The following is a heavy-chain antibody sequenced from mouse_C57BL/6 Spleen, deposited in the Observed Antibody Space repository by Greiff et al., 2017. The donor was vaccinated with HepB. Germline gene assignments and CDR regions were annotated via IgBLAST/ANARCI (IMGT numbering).Heavy chain of an antibody. V-gene: IGHV1-76*01. CDR1: GYTFTDYY. D-gene: IGHD3-2*02. CDR3: ARSGTAQATGFAY. CDR2: IYPGSGNT. Sequence: VQLQESGAELVRPGASVKLSCKASGYTFTDYYINWVKQRPGQGLEWIARIYPGSGNTYYNEKFKGKATLTAEKSSSTAYMQLSSLTSEDSAVYFCARSGTAQATGFAYWGQGTLVTVSA. J-gene: IGHJ3*01.